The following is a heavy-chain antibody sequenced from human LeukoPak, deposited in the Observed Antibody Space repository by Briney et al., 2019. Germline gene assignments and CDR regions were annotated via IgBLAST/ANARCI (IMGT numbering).Heavy chain of an antibody. CDR1: GNYW. Sequence: PGGSLRLSCAASGNYWMHWVRQAPGKGLVWVSHINSDGSWTSYADSVKGRFTISKDNAKNTVYLQMNSLRAEDTAVYYCARGTAHSSGWYYFDYWGQGTLVTVSS. V-gene: IGHV3-74*01. CDR3: ARGTAHSSGWYYFDY. CDR2: INSDGSWT. J-gene: IGHJ4*02. D-gene: IGHD6-19*01.